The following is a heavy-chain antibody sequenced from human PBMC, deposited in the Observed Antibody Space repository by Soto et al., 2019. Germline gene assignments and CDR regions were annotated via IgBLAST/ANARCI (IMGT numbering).Heavy chain of an antibody. D-gene: IGHD3-3*01. J-gene: IGHJ4*02. V-gene: IGHV4-39*01. Sequence: QLQLQESGPGLVKPSETLSLTCTVSGDSISSSSYYWGWIRQPPGKGLEWIGSIYYSGSTYYNPSLKSRVTISVDTSKNQFSLKLSSVTAADTAVYYCARQKLRFLEWFTVDYWGQGTLVTVSS. CDR1: GDSISSSSYY. CDR3: ARQKLRFLEWFTVDY. CDR2: IYYSGST.